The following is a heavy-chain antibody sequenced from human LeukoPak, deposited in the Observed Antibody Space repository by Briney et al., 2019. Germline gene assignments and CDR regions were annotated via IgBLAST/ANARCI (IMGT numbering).Heavy chain of an antibody. CDR3: ARAGVIAAAGRFDY. CDR1: GGSISSYY. J-gene: IGHJ4*02. Sequence: SETLSLTCTVSGGSISSYYWSWIRQPPGKGLEWIGYIYYSGSTNYNPSLKSRVTISVDTSKNQFSLKLSSVTAADTAVYYCARAGVIAAAGRFDYWGQGTLVTVSS. D-gene: IGHD6-13*01. CDR2: IYYSGST. V-gene: IGHV4-59*01.